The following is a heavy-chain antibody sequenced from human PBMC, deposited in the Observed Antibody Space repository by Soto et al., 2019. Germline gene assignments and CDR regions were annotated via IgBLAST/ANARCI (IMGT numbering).Heavy chain of an antibody. CDR3: AREGGRIAARRLGGMDV. V-gene: IGHV4-30-4*01. J-gene: IGHJ6*02. CDR2: IYYSGST. CDR1: GGSISSDDYY. D-gene: IGHD6-6*01. Sequence: SETLSLTCTVSGGSISSDDYYWSWIRQAPGRGLEWIGYIYYSGSTYYNPSLKSRVTISVDTSKNQFSLKLSSVTAADTAVYYCAREGGRIAARRLGGMDVWGQGTTVTVSS.